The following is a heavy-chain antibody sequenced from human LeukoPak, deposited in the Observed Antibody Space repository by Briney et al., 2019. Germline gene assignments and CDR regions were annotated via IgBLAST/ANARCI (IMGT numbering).Heavy chain of an antibody. CDR1: GGSISSGGYY. D-gene: IGHD2-15*01. Sequence: SETLSLTCTVSGGSISSGGYYWSWIRQHPGKGLEWIGYIYYSGSTYYNPSLKSRVTISVDTSKNQFSLKLSSVTAADTAVYYCASEVVAATPPSNWFDPWGQGTLVTVSS. CDR3: ASEVVAATPPSNWFDP. CDR2: IYYSGST. J-gene: IGHJ5*02. V-gene: IGHV4-30-4*08.